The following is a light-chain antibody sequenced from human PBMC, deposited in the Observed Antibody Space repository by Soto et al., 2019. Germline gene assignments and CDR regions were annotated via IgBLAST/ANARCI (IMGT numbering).Light chain of an antibody. CDR2: EVS. CDR1: SSDVGAYNF. J-gene: IGLJ2*01. Sequence: QSVLTQPASVSGSPGQTINLSCTGTSSDVGAYNFVSWYQQHPGTAPKLIIYEVSNRPSGVSNRFSASKSGNSASLTISGLQADDEADYYSSSYTTATTVVFGGGTKSPS. CDR3: SSYTTATTVV. V-gene: IGLV2-14*01.